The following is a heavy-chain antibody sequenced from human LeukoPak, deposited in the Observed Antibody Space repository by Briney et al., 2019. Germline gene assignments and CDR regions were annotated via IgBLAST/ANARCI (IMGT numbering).Heavy chain of an antibody. V-gene: IGHV4-59*11. CDR3: ARAKAAGSYDF. J-gene: IGHJ4*02. Sequence: PSETLSLTCSVSGGSISRHYWTWIQQPPGKGLEWIGYTHFSGSTNFNPSLKSRATTSLDRAKNQISLTLTSVSAADTAVYFCARAKAAGSYDFWGQGTLVTVSS. CDR1: GGSISRHY. D-gene: IGHD6-13*01. CDR2: THFSGST.